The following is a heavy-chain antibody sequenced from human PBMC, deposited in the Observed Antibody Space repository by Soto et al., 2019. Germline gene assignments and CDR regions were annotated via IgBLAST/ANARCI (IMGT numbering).Heavy chain of an antibody. CDR2: VSFRGDI. Sequence: GGSLRLSCTASGFMFSSYTMNWVRQAPGKGLEWVSSVSFRGDIYYADSLEGRFTISRDDAKNSLYLQWSSLRASDTAMYYCARQIYDSDTGPNFQYYFDSWGQGTPVTVSS. CDR1: GFMFSSYT. J-gene: IGHJ4*02. D-gene: IGHD3-22*01. CDR3: ARQIYDSDTGPNFQYYFDS. V-gene: IGHV3-21*04.